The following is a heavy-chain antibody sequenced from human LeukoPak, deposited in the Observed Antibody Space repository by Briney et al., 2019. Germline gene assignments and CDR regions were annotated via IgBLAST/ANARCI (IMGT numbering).Heavy chain of an antibody. CDR2: INPNSGGT. V-gene: IGHV1-2*02. J-gene: IGHJ5*02. D-gene: IGHD3-22*01. Sequence: ASVKVSYKASGYTFTGYYMHWVRQAPGQGLEWMGWINPNSGGTNYAQKFQGRVTMTRDTSISTAYMELSRLRSDDTAVYYCARDLFLYYYDSSGYYIDPWGQGTLVTVSS. CDR1: GYTFTGYY. CDR3: ARDLFLYYYDSSGYYIDP.